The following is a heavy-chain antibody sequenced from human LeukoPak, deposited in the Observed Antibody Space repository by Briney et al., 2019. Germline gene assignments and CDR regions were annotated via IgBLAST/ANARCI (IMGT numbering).Heavy chain of an antibody. CDR2: IYYSGCT. CDR1: GGSISISSDY. J-gene: IGHJ5*02. Sequence: PSETLSLTCTVSGGSISISSDYWGWIRQPPGKGLEWIGSIYYSGCTYYNPSLKSRVTISVDTSKNQFSLKLSSVTAADTAVYYCVRQLYCSGGSCYSYSWFDPWGQGTLVTVSS. D-gene: IGHD2-15*01. V-gene: IGHV4-39*01. CDR3: VRQLYCSGGSCYSYSWFDP.